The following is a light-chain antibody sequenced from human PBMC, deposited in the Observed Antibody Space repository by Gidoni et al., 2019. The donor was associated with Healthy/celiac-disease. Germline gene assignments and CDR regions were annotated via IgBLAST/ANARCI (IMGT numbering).Light chain of an antibody. CDR1: QSLLHSNGYNY. V-gene: IGKV2-28*01. CDR2: LGS. Sequence: DIVMTQSPLSLPVTPGAPASISCRSSQSLLHSNGYNYLDWYLQKPGQSPQLLIYLGSNRASGVPERCSGRGSGTDFTLKISRVEAEDVGVYYCMQALQTQYSFGQGTKLEIK. CDR3: MQALQTQYS. J-gene: IGKJ2*03.